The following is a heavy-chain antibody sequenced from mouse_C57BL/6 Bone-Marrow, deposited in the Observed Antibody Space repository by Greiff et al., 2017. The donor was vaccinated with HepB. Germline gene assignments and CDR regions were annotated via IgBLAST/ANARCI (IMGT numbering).Heavy chain of an antibody. CDR3: ARPTVVADYFDY. CDR1: GYTFTSYW. J-gene: IGHJ2*01. Sequence: QVQLQQPGTELVRPGASVKLSCKASGYTFTSYWMHWVKQRPGQGLEWIGNINPSNGGTNYNEKFKSKATLTVDKSSSTAYMQLSSLTSEDSAVYYCARPTVVADYFDYWGQGTTLTVSS. V-gene: IGHV1-53*01. CDR2: INPSNGGT. D-gene: IGHD1-1*01.